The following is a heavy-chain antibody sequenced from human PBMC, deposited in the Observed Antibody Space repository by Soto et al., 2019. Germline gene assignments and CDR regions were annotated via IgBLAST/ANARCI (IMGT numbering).Heavy chain of an antibody. V-gene: IGHV1-18*01. J-gene: IGHJ5*02. Sequence: ASVNVSCKASGYTFTSYGISWVRQAPGQGLEWMGWISAYNGNTNYAQKLQGRVTMTTDTSTSTAYMELRSLRSDDTAVYYCARDPAPEYSSSSGWFDPWGQGTLVTVSS. CDR2: ISAYNGNT. D-gene: IGHD6-6*01. CDR1: GYTFTSYG. CDR3: ARDPAPEYSSSSGWFDP.